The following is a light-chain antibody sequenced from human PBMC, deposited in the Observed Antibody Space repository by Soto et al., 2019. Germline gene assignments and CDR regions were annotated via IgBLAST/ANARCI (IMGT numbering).Light chain of an antibody. Sequence: QSVLTQPPSVSGAPGQRVTISCTGSSSNIGAGYDVHWYQQLPGTAPKLLIYGNSNRPSGVPHRFSGSKSGTSASLAITGIQAEDEADYYCQSYDSSLDVVFGGGTKLTVL. V-gene: IGLV1-40*01. CDR1: SSNIGAGYD. CDR2: GNS. CDR3: QSYDSSLDVV. J-gene: IGLJ2*01.